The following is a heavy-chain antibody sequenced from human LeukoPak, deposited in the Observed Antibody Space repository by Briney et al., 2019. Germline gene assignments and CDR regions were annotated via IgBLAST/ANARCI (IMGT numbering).Heavy chain of an antibody. V-gene: IGHV4-34*01. CDR3: ARGPTMVRGFDP. CDR1: GESFSGYY. D-gene: IGHD3-10*01. CDR2: INHSGST. Sequence: SETLSLTCAGYGESFSGYYWSWIRQPPGKGLEWIGEINHSGSTNYNPSLKSRVTISVDTSKNQFSLKLSSVTAADTAVYYCARGPTMVRGFDPWGQGTLVTVSS. J-gene: IGHJ5*02.